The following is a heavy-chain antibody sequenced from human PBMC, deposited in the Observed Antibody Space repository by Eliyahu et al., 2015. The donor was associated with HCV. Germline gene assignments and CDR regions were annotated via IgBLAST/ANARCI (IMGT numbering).Heavy chain of an antibody. Sequence: EVQLVESGGGLVQPGRSLRLSCXASGFTFDDYAMHWVRQAPGKGLEWVSGISWNSXSIGYADSVKGRFTISRDNAKNSLYLQMNSLRAEDTALYYCAKGAAAGLDYWGQGTXVTVSS. CDR1: GFTFDDYA. J-gene: IGHJ4*02. D-gene: IGHD6-13*01. CDR3: AKGAAAGLDY. V-gene: IGHV3-9*01. CDR2: ISWNSXSI.